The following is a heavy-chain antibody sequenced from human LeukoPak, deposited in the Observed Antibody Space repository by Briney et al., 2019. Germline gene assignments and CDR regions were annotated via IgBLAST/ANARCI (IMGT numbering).Heavy chain of an antibody. D-gene: IGHD6-19*01. CDR3: AGGWDEYFQH. CDR2: IWYDGSNK. J-gene: IGHJ1*01. CDR1: GFTFSSYG. V-gene: IGHV3-33*01. Sequence: RSLRLSCAASGFTFSSYGMHWVRQAPGKGLEWVAVIWYDGSNKYYADSVKGRFTISRDNSKNTLYLQMNSLRAEDTAVYYCAGGWDEYFQHWGQGTLVTVSS.